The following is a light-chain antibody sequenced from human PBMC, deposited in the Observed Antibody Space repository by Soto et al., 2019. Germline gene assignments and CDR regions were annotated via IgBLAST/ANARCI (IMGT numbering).Light chain of an antibody. V-gene: IGLV2-11*01. CDR3: CSYAGSYTLV. CDR2: DVS. CDR1: SSDVGGYNY. Sequence: QYVLTQPRSVSGSPGQSVTISCTGTSSDVGGYNYVSWYQQHPGKAPKLMIYDVSKRPSGVPDRFSGSKSDNTASLTISGLQAEDEADYYCCSYAGSYTLVFGGGTKVTVL. J-gene: IGLJ2*01.